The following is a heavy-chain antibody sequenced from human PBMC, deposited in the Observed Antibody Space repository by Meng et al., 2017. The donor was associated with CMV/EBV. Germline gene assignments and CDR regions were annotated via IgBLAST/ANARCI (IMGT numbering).Heavy chain of an antibody. J-gene: IGHJ4*02. D-gene: IGHD3-22*01. CDR2: IYTSGST. CDR1: GGSISSYY. V-gene: IGHV4-4*07. CDR3: ARGGLYYYDSSGHFDY. Sequence: QESGPDLCKPSATLSLPCTVSGGSISSYYWSWIRQPAGKGLEWIGRIYTSGSTNYNPSLKSRVTMSVDTSKNQFSLKLSSVTAADTAVYYCARGGLYYYDSSGHFDYWGQGTLVTVSS.